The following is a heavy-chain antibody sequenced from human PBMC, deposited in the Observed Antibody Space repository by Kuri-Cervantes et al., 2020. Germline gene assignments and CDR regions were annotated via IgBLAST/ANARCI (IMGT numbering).Heavy chain of an antibody. V-gene: IGHV1-2*04. CDR3: ARGDRASMRPTSDWFDP. J-gene: IGHJ5*02. Sequence: ASVKVSCKASGYTFTSYGISWVRQAPGQGLEWMGWINPNSGGTNYAQKFQGWVTMTRDTSISTAYMELSRLRSDDTAVYYCARGDRASMRPTSDWFDPWGQGTLVTVSS. D-gene: IGHD2-8*01. CDR1: GYTFTSYG. CDR2: INPNSGGT.